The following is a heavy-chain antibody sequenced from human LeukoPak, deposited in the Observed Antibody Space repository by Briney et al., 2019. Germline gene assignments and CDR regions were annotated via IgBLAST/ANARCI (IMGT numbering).Heavy chain of an antibody. V-gene: IGHV3-74*01. CDR1: GFTFSNYW. J-gene: IGHJ4*02. Sequence: GGSLRLSCAASGFTFSNYWMHWVRQAPGKGLVWVPRFNSDGITTSYADSVKGRFTISRDNAKNTLYLQMNSLRAEDTAVYYCARGRYYLDSWGQGTLVTVSS. CDR2: FNSDGITT. CDR3: ARGRYYLDS.